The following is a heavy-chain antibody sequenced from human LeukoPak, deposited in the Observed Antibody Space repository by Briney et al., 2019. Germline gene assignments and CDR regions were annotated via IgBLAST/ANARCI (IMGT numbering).Heavy chain of an antibody. Sequence: ASVKVSCKASGYTFTGYYMHWVRQAPGQGLEWMGWINPNSGGTNYAQKFQGRVIMTRDTSISTAYMELSRLRSDDTAVYYCAREKLGYCSSTSCSYGMDVWGQGTTVTVSS. CDR3: AREKLGYCSSTSCSYGMDV. J-gene: IGHJ6*02. CDR1: GYTFTGYY. CDR2: INPNSGGT. V-gene: IGHV1-2*02. D-gene: IGHD2-2*01.